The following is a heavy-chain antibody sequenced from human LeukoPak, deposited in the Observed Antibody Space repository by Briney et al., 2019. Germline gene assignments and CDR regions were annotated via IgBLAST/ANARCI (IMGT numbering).Heavy chain of an antibody. Sequence: GGSLRLSCAASGFTFSSYAMSWVRQAPGKGLEWVSGIVGSGVSTYYADSVKGRYTISRDNSKNTLYLQMNSLRADDTAVYYCAKGYSSRRGAFDIWGQGTMDTVFS. D-gene: IGHD6-13*01. CDR1: GFTFSSYA. CDR3: AKGYSSRRGAFDI. J-gene: IGHJ3*02. V-gene: IGHV3-23*01. CDR2: IVGSGVST.